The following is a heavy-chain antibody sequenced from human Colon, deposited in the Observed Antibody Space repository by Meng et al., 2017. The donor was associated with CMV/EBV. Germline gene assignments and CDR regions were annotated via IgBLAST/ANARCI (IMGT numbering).Heavy chain of an antibody. J-gene: IGHJ4*02. CDR2: FDHRGDST. Sequence: SCKTSGYKFRYSSMHWMRQAPGQGLEWMRIFDHRGDSTNYAETVVSRFTMTADMSTNTMHMELSSMRSDDTAVYYCARDNSNWYTDFWGQGTLVTVSS. CDR1: GYKFRYSS. D-gene: IGHD4-11*01. V-gene: IGHV1-46*01. CDR3: ARDNSNWYTDF.